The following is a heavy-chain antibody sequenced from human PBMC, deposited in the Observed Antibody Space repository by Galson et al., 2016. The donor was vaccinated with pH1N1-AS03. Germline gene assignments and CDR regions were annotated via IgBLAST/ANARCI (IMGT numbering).Heavy chain of an antibody. D-gene: IGHD5-18*01. V-gene: IGHV3-64D*06. Sequence: SLRLSCAASGFTFRTFSIYWVRQAPGKGLEYFSGISDNGINTYYADPVKARFTISRDKSKNTVYLQMSSLRTEDTAVYYCIKEGNRLQSRRSDAFDIWGRGTMVTVSS. CDR1: GFTFRTFS. CDR3: IKEGNRLQSRRSDAFDI. J-gene: IGHJ3*02. CDR2: ISDNGINT.